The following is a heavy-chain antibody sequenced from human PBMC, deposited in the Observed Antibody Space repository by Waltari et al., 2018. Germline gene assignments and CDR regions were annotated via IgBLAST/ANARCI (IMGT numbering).Heavy chain of an antibody. J-gene: IGHJ4*01. CDR3: ARTTFVRYFDY. CDR2: VSYRGIT. D-gene: IGHD1-1*01. Sequence: QVQLQESGPGLVKPSQTLTLTCDVSSGSISIPDYFWSWIRQAPGKGLEWIGSVSYRGITYYNPSLESLVTMSVDTSKNQFSLKLNSVTAADAALYYCARTTFVRYFDYWGHGTLVTVSS. CDR1: SGSISIPDYF. V-gene: IGHV4-30-4*01.